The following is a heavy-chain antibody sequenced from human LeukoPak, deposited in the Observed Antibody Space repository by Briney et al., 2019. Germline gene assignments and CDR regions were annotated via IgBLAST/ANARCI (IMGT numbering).Heavy chain of an antibody. CDR2: ISWNSGSI. D-gene: IGHD3-22*01. Sequence: GGSLRLSCAASGFTFDDYAMHWVRQAPGKGLEWVSGISWNSGSIGYADSVKGRFTISRDNAKNSLYLQMNSLRAEDTALYYCAKADSSGSYFDYWGQGTLVTVSS. J-gene: IGHJ4*02. V-gene: IGHV3-9*01. CDR1: GFTFDDYA. CDR3: AKADSSGSYFDY.